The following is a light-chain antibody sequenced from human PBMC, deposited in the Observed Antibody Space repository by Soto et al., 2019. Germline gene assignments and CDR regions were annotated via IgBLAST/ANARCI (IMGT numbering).Light chain of an antibody. CDR1: GSDVGGYNY. CDR3: CSYASSGTYVV. Sequence: QSALTQPASVSGSPGQSITISCTGTGSDVGGYNYVSWYQHHPGKAPKLMIYEGTKRPSGVSNRFSGSRSGNTASLTISGLQAEDEADYYCCSYASSGTYVVFGGGTKLTVL. J-gene: IGLJ2*01. V-gene: IGLV2-14*01. CDR2: EGT.